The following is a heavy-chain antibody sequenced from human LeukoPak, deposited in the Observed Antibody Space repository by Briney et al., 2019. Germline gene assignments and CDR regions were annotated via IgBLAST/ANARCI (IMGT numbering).Heavy chain of an antibody. Sequence: SGTLSLTCAVSGGSISSSNWWSWVRQPPGKGLEWIGEIYHSGSTNYNPSLKSRVTISVDTSKNQFSLKLSSVTAADTAVYYCARYPPGEGVAATRDWFDPWGQGTLVTVSS. J-gene: IGHJ5*02. CDR3: ARYPPGEGVAATRDWFDP. V-gene: IGHV4-4*02. CDR1: GGSISSSNW. D-gene: IGHD2-15*01. CDR2: IYHSGST.